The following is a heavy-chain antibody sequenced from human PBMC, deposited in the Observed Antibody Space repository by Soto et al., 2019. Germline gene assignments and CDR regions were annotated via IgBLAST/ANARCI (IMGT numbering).Heavy chain of an antibody. D-gene: IGHD6-13*01. CDR1: GFTFSSYA. CDR3: ARELAAAGDYYYYGMDV. CDR2: ISYDGNNK. J-gene: IGHJ6*02. V-gene: IGHV3-30-3*01. Sequence: PGGSLRLSCAASGFTFSSYAMHWVRQAPGKGLEWVAAISYDGNNKYYADSVKGRFTISRDNSKNTLYLQMNSLRAEDTAVYYCARELAAAGDYYYYGMDVWGQGTTVTVSS.